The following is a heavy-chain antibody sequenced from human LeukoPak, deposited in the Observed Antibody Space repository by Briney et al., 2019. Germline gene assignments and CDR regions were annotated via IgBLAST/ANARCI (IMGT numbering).Heavy chain of an antibody. CDR2: INPNSGGT. J-gene: IGHJ3*02. V-gene: IGHV1-2*02. D-gene: IGHD2-2*01. Sequence: ASVKVSCKASGYTFTGYYMHWVRQAPGQGLEWMGWINPNSGGTNYAQKFQGRVTMTRDTSISPAYMELSRLRSDDTAVYYCAREGCSSTSCHDAFDIWGQGTMVTVSS. CDR1: GYTFTGYY. CDR3: AREGCSSTSCHDAFDI.